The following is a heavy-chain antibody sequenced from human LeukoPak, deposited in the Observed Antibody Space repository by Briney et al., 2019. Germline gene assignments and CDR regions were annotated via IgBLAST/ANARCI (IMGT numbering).Heavy chain of an antibody. Sequence: SETLSLTCTVSGSSISSSSYYWGWIRQPPGKGLEWIGSIYYSGSTYYNPSLKSRVTISVDTSKNQFSLKLSSVTAADTAVYYCARVPYDSSGQRTPHFDYWGQGTLVTVSS. CDR1: GSSISSSSYY. J-gene: IGHJ4*02. CDR2: IYYSGST. V-gene: IGHV4-39*01. CDR3: ARVPYDSSGQRTPHFDY. D-gene: IGHD3-22*01.